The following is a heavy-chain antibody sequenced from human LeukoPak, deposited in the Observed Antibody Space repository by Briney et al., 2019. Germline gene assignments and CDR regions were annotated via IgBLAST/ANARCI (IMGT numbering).Heavy chain of an antibody. CDR3: TTSWISKNWFDP. Sequence: GGSLRLSCAGSGFTFSKDWMSWVRQAPGKGLEWVGRIKNKIDGGTTDYAAPVKGRFTISRDDSKNTLYLQMNSLKTEDTAVYYCTTSWISKNWFDPWGQGTLVTVSS. CDR2: IKNKIDGGTT. D-gene: IGHD2-2*03. J-gene: IGHJ5*02. V-gene: IGHV3-15*01. CDR1: GFTFSKDW.